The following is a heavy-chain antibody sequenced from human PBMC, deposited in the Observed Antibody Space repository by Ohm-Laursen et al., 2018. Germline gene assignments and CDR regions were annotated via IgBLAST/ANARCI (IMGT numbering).Heavy chain of an antibody. CDR3: ARAWYYDSSGKAFDY. CDR1: GGSISSGGYY. Sequence: TLSLTCTVSGGSISSGGYYWNWIRQHPGKGLEWIGYIYYSGSTYYSPSLKSRVTISVDTSKNQFSLKLSSVTAADTAVYYCARAWYYDSSGKAFDYWGQGTLVTVSS. J-gene: IGHJ4*02. CDR2: IYYSGST. V-gene: IGHV4-31*03. D-gene: IGHD3-22*01.